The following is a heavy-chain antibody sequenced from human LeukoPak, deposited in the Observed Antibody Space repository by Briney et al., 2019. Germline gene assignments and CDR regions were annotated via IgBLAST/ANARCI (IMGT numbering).Heavy chain of an antibody. Sequence: PGGSLRLSCAASGFTLDDYGMSWVRQAPGKGLEWVSGINWNGGSTGYADSVKGRFTISRDNAKNSLYLQMNSLRAEDTALYYCAKVGYCGGDCGFDYWGQGTLVTVSS. CDR2: INWNGGST. J-gene: IGHJ4*02. V-gene: IGHV3-20*04. CDR1: GFTLDDYG. D-gene: IGHD2-21*02. CDR3: AKVGYCGGDCGFDY.